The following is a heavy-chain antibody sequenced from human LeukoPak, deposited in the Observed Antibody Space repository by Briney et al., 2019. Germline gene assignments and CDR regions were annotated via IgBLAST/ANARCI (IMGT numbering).Heavy chain of an antibody. D-gene: IGHD3-22*01. CDR1: GGSISSSSYY. V-gene: IGHV4-39*01. CDR3: ARQMITSYYYDSSGSRAFDI. Sequence: SGTLSLTCTVSGGSISSSSYYWGWIRQPPGKGLEWIGSIYYSGSTYYNPSLKSRVTISVDTSKNQFSLKLSSVTAADTAVYYCARQMITSYYYDSSGSRAFDIWGQGTMVTVSS. CDR2: IYYSGST. J-gene: IGHJ3*02.